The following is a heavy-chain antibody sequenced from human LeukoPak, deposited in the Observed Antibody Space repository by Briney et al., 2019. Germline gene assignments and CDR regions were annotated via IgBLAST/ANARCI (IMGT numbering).Heavy chain of an antibody. CDR2: IWYDGSNK. J-gene: IGHJ4*02. CDR1: GFTFSSYG. CDR3: VGLGSPEYNFDY. V-gene: IGHV3-33*01. D-gene: IGHD3-10*01. Sequence: PGRSLRLSCAASGFTFSSYGMHWVRQAPGKGLEWVAVIWYDGSNKYYADSVKGRFTISRDNSKNTLYLQMNSLRAEDTAVYYCVGLGSPEYNFDYWGQGTLVTVSS.